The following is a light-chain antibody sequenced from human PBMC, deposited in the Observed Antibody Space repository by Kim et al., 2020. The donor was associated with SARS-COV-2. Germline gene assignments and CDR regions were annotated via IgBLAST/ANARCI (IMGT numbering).Light chain of an antibody. V-gene: IGKV3-11*01. CDR3: QQRSNWPPT. CDR2: DAS. Sequence: PDESAPRYCGACQSVNSYLAVYQQKPDQAPRLLIYDASTRATGIPSRFSGSGSGTDFTLTISSLEPEDFAVYYCQQRSNWPPTFGGGTKVDIK. CDR1: QSVNSY. J-gene: IGKJ4*01.